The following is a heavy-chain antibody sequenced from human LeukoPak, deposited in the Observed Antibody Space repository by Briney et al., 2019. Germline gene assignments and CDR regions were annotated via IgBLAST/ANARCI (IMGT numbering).Heavy chain of an antibody. V-gene: IGHV1-18*01. D-gene: IGHD4-17*01. CDR3: ARDPRGLRIRDWFDP. Sequence: ASVKVSCKASGYTFTSYGISWVRQAPGQGLEWMGWISAYNGNTNYAQKLQGRVTMTTDTSTSTAYMELRSLRSDDTAVYYCARDPRGLRIRDWFDPWGQGTLVTVSS. CDR2: ISAYNGNT. J-gene: IGHJ5*02. CDR1: GYTFTSYG.